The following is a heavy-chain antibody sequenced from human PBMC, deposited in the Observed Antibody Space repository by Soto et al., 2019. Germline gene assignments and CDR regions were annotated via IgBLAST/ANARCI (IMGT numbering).Heavy chain of an antibody. V-gene: IGHV1-69*04. CDR1: GGTFSSYT. CDR2: IIPILGIA. D-gene: IGHD6-13*01. CDR3: ARDYSSSWYSLDY. J-gene: IGHJ4*02. Sequence: SVKVSCKASGGTFSSYTISWVRQAPGQGLEWMGRIIPILGIANYAQKFQGRVTITADKSTSTAYMELSSLRSEDTAVYYCARDYSSSWYSLDYWGQGTLVTVSS.